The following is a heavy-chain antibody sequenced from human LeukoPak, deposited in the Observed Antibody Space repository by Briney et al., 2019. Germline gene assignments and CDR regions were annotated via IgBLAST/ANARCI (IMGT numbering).Heavy chain of an antibody. CDR1: EYPFSRSV. CDR3: ATISRGIAVDHDAFDV. J-gene: IGHJ3*01. D-gene: IGHD6-19*01. CDR2: INAGNGDT. Sequence: ASVTVSCKASEYPFSRSVIHWVRQAPGQRLEWMGWINAGNGDTEYSQNFQGRVTITRDTSASTAYIELSSLRSEDTSVYYCATISRGIAVDHDAFDVWDQGTMVTVSS. V-gene: IGHV1-3*01.